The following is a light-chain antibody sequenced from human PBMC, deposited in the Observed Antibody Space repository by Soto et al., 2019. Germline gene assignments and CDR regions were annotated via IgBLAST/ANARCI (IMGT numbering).Light chain of an antibody. CDR2: DTS. CDR3: QPYNNWPLT. Sequence: VISESPTAVSVSHGEGATLSCRASQGIGDTLAWYQHKPGQTPRLLIYDTSTRATGVPTRFSGSRSGAEFTLTINSLQSEDFAVYYCQPYNNWPLTFGGGTKVAIK. J-gene: IGKJ4*01. V-gene: IGKV3-15*01. CDR1: QGIGDT.